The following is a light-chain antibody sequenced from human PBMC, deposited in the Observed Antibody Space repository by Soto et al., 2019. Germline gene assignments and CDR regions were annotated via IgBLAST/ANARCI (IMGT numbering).Light chain of an antibody. J-gene: IGKJ5*01. CDR3: QQRYRWPPIT. CDR1: ESVFGY. Sequence: EVVLTQSPATLSLSPGERATLSCRASESVFGYLAWYQHKPGQAPRLLIYDASNRATGVPARFSGSESGTDFTLTISSLEPEDFAVYYCQQRYRWPPITFGQGTRLDNK. CDR2: DAS. V-gene: IGKV3-11*01.